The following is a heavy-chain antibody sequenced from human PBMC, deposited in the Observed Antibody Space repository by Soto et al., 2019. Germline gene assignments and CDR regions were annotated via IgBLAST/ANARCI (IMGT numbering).Heavy chain of an antibody. CDR3: ARDPSLRYFDWLPSPPWFDP. CDR2: ISSSSSTI. V-gene: IGHV3-48*01. Sequence: PGGSLRLSCAASGFTFSSYSMNWVRQAPGKGLEWVSYISSSSSTIYYADFVKGRFTISRDNANNSLYLQMNSLRAEDTAVYYCARDPSLRYFDWLPSPPWFDPWGQGTLVTVSS. D-gene: IGHD3-9*01. J-gene: IGHJ5*02. CDR1: GFTFSSYS.